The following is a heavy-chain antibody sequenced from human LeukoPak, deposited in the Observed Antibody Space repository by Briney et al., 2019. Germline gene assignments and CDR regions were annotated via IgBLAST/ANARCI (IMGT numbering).Heavy chain of an antibody. CDR3: ANTSEHYYDSSGYYTPIPPLTDY. Sequence: SETLSLTCTVSGGSISSSSYYWGWIRQPPGKGLEWIGSIYYSGSTYYNPSLKSRVTISVDTSKNQFSLKLSSVTAADTAVYYCANTSEHYYDSSGYYTPIPPLTDYWGQGTLVTVSS. V-gene: IGHV4-39*07. CDR2: IYYSGST. J-gene: IGHJ4*02. D-gene: IGHD3-22*01. CDR1: GGSISSSSYY.